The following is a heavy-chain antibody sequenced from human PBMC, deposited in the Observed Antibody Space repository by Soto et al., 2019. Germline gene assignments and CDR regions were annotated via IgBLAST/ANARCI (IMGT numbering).Heavy chain of an antibody. Sequence: EVQLVESGGGLVQPGGSLRLSCAASGFTFSSYSMNWVRQAPGKGLEWVSYISSSSSTIYYADSVKGRFTISRDNAKNPLYLQMNSLRAEDTAVYYCARDRVVVPAAMLSYYYYYMDVWGKGTTVTVSS. CDR3: ARDRVVVPAAMLSYYYYYMDV. J-gene: IGHJ6*03. CDR1: GFTFSSYS. CDR2: ISSSSSTI. V-gene: IGHV3-48*01. D-gene: IGHD2-2*01.